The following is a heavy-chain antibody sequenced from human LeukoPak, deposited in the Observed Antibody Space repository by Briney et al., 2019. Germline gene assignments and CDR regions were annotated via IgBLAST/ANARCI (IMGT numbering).Heavy chain of an antibody. CDR2: INAGNGNT. J-gene: IGHJ4*02. CDR3: ARAILGAAYDY. V-gene: IGHV1-3*01. D-gene: IGHD2-21*01. Sequence: ASVKASCTASGYTFTSYAMHWVRQAPGQRLEWMGWINAGNGNTKYSQKFQGRVTITRDTSASTAYMELSSLRSEDTAVYYCARAILGAAYDYWGQGTLVTVSS. CDR1: GYTFTSYA.